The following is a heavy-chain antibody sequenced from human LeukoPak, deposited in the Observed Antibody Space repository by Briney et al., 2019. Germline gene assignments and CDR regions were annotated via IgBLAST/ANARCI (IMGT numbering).Heavy chain of an antibody. CDR3: ARDYLLLWFGESARYGMDV. D-gene: IGHD3-10*01. Sequence: GGSLRLSCAASGFTFSSYSMNWVRQAPGKWLEWVSSISSSSSYIYYADSVKGRFTISRDNAKNSLYLQMNSLRAEDRAVYYCARDYLLLWFGESARYGMDVWGQGTTVTVSS. CDR2: ISSSSSYI. CDR1: GFTFSSYS. J-gene: IGHJ6*02. V-gene: IGHV3-21*01.